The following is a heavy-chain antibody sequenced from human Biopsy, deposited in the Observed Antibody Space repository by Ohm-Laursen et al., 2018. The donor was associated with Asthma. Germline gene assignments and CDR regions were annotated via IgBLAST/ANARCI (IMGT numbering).Heavy chain of an antibody. CDR1: RFTYG. Sequence: RSLRLSCSASRFTYGMHWVRQAPGKGLEWVSFIWYDGRKKTYADSVKGRFTISRDNSKNTLYLQMNSLRAEDTAVYYCARKIAARGGMGVWGQGTTVTVSS. CDR3: ARKIAARGGMGV. J-gene: IGHJ6*02. V-gene: IGHV3-33*08. D-gene: IGHD6-6*01. CDR2: IWYDGRKK.